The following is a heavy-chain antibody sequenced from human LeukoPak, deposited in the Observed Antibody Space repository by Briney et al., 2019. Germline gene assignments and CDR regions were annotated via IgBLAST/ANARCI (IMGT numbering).Heavy chain of an antibody. Sequence: PSETLSLTCAVYGGSFSGYYWSWIRQPPGKGLEWIGEINHSGSTNYNPSLKSRVTISVDTSKNQFSLKLSSVTAADTAVYYCARDPLLRYFDWLLPRGFDPWGQGTLVTVSS. V-gene: IGHV4-34*01. CDR3: ARDPLLRYFDWLLPRGFDP. CDR1: GGSFSGYY. CDR2: INHSGST. D-gene: IGHD3-9*01. J-gene: IGHJ5*02.